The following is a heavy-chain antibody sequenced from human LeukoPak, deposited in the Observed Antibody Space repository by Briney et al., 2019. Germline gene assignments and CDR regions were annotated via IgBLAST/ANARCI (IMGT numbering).Heavy chain of an antibody. D-gene: IGHD3-10*01. CDR1: GDSVSGYY. Sequence: SETPSLTCIVSGDSVSGYYWKWIRPPPGKGLGWIGYTHHSGNALYNPSLKSRVTTSVDTSKNQFSLSLSSVTAADTAVYYCARWEVRLNAFEMWGQGTMVTVSS. V-gene: IGHV4-59*02. CDR2: THHSGNA. CDR3: ARWEVRLNAFEM. J-gene: IGHJ3*02.